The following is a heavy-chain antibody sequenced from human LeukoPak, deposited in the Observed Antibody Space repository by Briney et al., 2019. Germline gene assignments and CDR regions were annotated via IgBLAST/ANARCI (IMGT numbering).Heavy chain of an antibody. CDR2: ISSSSSYI. V-gene: IGHV3-21*01. Sequence: GGSLRLSCAASGFTFSSYSMNWVRQAPGKGLEWVSSISSSSSYIYYADSVKGRFTISRDNAKNSLYLQMDSLRAEDTAVYYCARGAPGDCSGGSCYHYYGRDGRVKRSTVSVSS. D-gene: IGHD2-15*01. CDR3: ARGAPGDCSGGSCYHYYGRDG. J-gene: IGHJ6*04. CDR1: GFTFSSYS.